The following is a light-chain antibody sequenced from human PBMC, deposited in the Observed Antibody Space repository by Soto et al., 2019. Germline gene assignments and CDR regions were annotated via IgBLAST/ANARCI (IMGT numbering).Light chain of an antibody. CDR3: SSSTDTSIL. CDR2: EVN. J-gene: IGLJ7*01. CDR1: SSDFGDHKS. V-gene: IGLV2-14*01. Sequence: QSALTQAASVSGSPGQSITISCTGASSDFGDHKSVSWYQHHPGKAPTLIIYEVNYRPSGVSSRFSGSRSGNTASLTISGLQAEDEAHYYCSSSTDTSILFGGGTQLTVL.